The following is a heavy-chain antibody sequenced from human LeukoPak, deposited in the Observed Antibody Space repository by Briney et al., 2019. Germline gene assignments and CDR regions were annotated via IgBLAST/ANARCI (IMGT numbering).Heavy chain of an antibody. CDR3: ARDYGVAEGY. J-gene: IGHJ4*02. D-gene: IGHD6-19*01. CDR2: ISGSGGTI. V-gene: IGHV3-11*01. CDR1: GFTFSDYY. Sequence: GGSLRLSCAASGFTFSDYYMCWIRQAPGKGPEWVSYISGSGGTIWYSDSVKGRFTISRDNAKNSPYLQMNSLRVEDTAVYYCARDYGVAEGYWGQGTLVTVSS.